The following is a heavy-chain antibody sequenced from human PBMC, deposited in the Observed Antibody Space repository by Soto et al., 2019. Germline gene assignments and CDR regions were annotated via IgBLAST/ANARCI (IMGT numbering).Heavy chain of an antibody. J-gene: IGHJ6*02. Sequence: SVKVSCKASGGTFSSYAISWVRQAPGQGLEWMGGIIPIFGTANYAQKFQGRVTITADESTSTAYMELSSLRSEDTAVYYCARRNIVGATPSYYYGMGVWGQGTTVTVSS. D-gene: IGHD1-26*01. CDR2: IIPIFGTA. CDR3: ARRNIVGATPSYYYGMGV. V-gene: IGHV1-69*13. CDR1: GGTFSSYA.